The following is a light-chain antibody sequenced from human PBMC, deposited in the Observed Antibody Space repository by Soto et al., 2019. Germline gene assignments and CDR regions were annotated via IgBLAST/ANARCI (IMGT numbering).Light chain of an antibody. CDR3: QQYGRSPMFT. CDR2: GAS. V-gene: IGKV3-20*01. CDR1: QSVSSNY. Sequence: EIVLTQSPGTLSLSPGERATLSCRASQSVSSNYLAWYQQKPVQAPSLLIYGASRGAAGIPDRFSGSGSGTDFPLTISRLEPADFAVYFCQQYGRSPMFTFGQGTKLEIK. J-gene: IGKJ2*01.